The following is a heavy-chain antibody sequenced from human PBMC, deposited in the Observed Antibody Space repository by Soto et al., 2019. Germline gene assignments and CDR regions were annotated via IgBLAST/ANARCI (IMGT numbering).Heavy chain of an antibody. D-gene: IGHD5-18*01. CDR2: ISSSGAAI. CDR1: GFIFGAYE. J-gene: IGHJ6*02. Sequence: EVQLVESGGGLVQPGGSLRLSCAASGFIFGAYEVNWVRQAPGKGLEWVSYISSSGAAIYYADSVRGRFTIFRDNAKNSLYLLMNSLRAEDSAVYYCARDPGRSYGQFGLDVWALGTTVTVSS. V-gene: IGHV3-48*03. CDR3: ARDPGRSYGQFGLDV.